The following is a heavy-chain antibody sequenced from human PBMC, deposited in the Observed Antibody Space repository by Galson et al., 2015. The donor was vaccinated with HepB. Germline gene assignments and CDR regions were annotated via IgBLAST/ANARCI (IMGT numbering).Heavy chain of an antibody. V-gene: IGHV1-18*04. J-gene: IGHJ4*02. CDR3: ARPKYYYDSSPWYFDY. Sequence: SVKVSCKASGYTFTSYGISWVRQAPGQGLEWMGWISAYNGNTNYAQKLQGRVTMTTDTSTSTAYMELRSLRSDDTAVYYCARPKYYYDSSPWYFDYWGQGTLVTVSS. CDR1: GYTFTSYG. CDR2: ISAYNGNT. D-gene: IGHD3-22*01.